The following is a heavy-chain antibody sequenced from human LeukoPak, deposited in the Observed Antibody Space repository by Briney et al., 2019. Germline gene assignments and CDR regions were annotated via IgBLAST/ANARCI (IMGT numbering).Heavy chain of an antibody. CDR3: ARDFSQYAGY. D-gene: IGHD2-2*01. CDR2: IYPNSAGT. V-gene: IGHV1-2*02. Sequence: ASVTVSCTASGYTFTDYYIHWVRQAPGQGLEWMGWIYPNSAGTKYAHKFQGRVTMTRDTSTSTTYMELTSLTSDDTAVYYCARDFSQYAGYWGQGTLVTVSS. CDR1: GYTFTDYY. J-gene: IGHJ4*02.